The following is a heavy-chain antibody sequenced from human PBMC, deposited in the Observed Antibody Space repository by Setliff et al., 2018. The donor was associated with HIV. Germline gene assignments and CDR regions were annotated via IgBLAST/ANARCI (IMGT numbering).Heavy chain of an antibody. CDR2: INAGNGNT. D-gene: IGHD5-12*01. CDR1: GYTFTSYA. V-gene: IGHV1-3*01. Sequence: GASVKVSCKASGYTFTSYAMHWVRQAPGQRLEWMGWINAGNGNTKYSQKFQGRVTITRDTSASTAYMELSSLRSEDTAVYYCARDSGGYDYRYFDYWGQGTLVTVSS. J-gene: IGHJ4*02. CDR3: ARDSGGYDYRYFDY.